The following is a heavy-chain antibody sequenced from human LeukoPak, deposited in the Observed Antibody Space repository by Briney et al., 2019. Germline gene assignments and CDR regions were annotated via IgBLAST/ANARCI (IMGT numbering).Heavy chain of an antibody. CDR3: VRHNPTRQGDISGRAFDY. CDR1: GGSISSSSYY. D-gene: IGHD3-22*01. V-gene: IGHV4-39*01. J-gene: IGHJ4*02. CDR2: IYYSGST. Sequence: SETLSLTCTVSGGSISSSSYYWGWIRQPPGKGLEWIGTIYYSGSTYYNPSLKSRDTISVNTSKNQFSLKLSFVTAADTAVYYCVRHNPTRQGDISGRAFDYWGQGTLVTVSS.